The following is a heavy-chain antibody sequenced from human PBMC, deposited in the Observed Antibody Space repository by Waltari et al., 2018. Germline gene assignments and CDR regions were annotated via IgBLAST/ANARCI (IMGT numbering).Heavy chain of an antibody. J-gene: IGHJ4*02. CDR2: LKSKAEGGTT. CDR3: TTEGGRTWPMY. Sequence: VQLVESGGGVVQPGGSLRLSCAASGFTFSSSGMHWVRQAPGEGLEWVGRLKSKAEGGTTDYAAPVKGRFAISRYDSKDTAYLQMNSLKTEDTAMYFCTTEGGRTWPMYWGQGTLVTVSS. CDR1: GFTFSSSG. V-gene: IGHV3-15*01. D-gene: IGHD2-2*01.